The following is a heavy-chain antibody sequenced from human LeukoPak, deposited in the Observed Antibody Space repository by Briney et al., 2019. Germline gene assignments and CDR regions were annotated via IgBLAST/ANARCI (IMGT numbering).Heavy chain of an antibody. CDR2: TYYRSKWYN. D-gene: IGHD4-23*01. CDR1: GDSVSSNSAA. CDR3: ARGGAQRWPFDY. V-gene: IGHV6-1*01. J-gene: IGHJ4*02. Sequence: SQTLSLTCAISGDSVSSNSAAWNWIRQSPSRGHEWLGRTYYRSKWYNDYAVSVKSRITINPDTSKNQFSLHLYSVTPEDTAVYYCARGGAQRWPFDYWGQATLVTVTS.